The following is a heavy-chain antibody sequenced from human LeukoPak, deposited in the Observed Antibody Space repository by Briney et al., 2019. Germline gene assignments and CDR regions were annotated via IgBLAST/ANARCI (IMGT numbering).Heavy chain of an antibody. CDR2: IKTKTDGGTT. CDR1: GFTFSNAW. D-gene: IGHD2-8*01. Sequence: GGSLRLSCAASGFTFSNAWMNWVRQAPGKGLKWVARIKTKTDGGTTDYAAPVKGRFTISRDDSKNTVYLQMNSLKTEDTAVYYCVSQWFDFWGQGTLVTVSS. V-gene: IGHV3-15*01. CDR3: VSQWFDF. J-gene: IGHJ4*02.